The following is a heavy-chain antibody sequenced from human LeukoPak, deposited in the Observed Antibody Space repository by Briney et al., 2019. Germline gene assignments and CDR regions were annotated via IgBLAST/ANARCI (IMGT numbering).Heavy chain of an antibody. CDR3: ANGVGTGTIDDY. V-gene: IGHV3-23*01. CDR1: GFTIRTYG. D-gene: IGHD1-1*01. Sequence: PGGSLRLSCAASGFTIRTYGMSWVRQAPGKGLQWVSTISGSDGSTYYADSVKGRFTISRDNSKNTLYLQMNSLRAEDTAVYYCANGVGTGTIDDYWGQGTLVTVSS. J-gene: IGHJ4*02. CDR2: ISGSDGST.